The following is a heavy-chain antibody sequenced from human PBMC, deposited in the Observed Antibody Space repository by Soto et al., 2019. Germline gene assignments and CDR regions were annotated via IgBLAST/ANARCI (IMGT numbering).Heavy chain of an antibody. CDR1: GYTFTSYG. CDR2: ISAYNGNT. V-gene: IGHV1-18*01. J-gene: IGHJ4*02. CDR3: ARGIFPCCYANL. D-gene: IGHD2-2*01. Sequence: ASVKVSCKASGYTFTSYGISWVRQAPGQGPEWMGWISAYNGNTNYAQKLQGRVTMTTDTSTSTAHMELRSLRSDDTAVYYCARGIFPCCYANLWGQVSLGAASS.